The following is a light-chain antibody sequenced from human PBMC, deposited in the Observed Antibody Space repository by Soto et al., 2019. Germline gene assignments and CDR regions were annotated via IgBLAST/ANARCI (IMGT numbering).Light chain of an antibody. CDR3: QQYNNWPYT. V-gene: IGKV3-15*01. CDR2: GAS. CDR1: QSVRSN. J-gene: IGKJ2*01. Sequence: EIVMTQSPATLSVSPGERATLSCRASQSVRSNLAWYQQKPGQAPRLLIYGASTGATGIPARFSGSGSGTEFTLTISSLQSEDFAVYYCQQYNNWPYTFGQGTKLEIK.